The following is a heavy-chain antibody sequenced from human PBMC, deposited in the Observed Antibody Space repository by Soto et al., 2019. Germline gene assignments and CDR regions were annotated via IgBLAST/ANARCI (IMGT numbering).Heavy chain of an antibody. Sequence: QVQLVQSGAEVKKPGASVKVSCKASGYTFTSYDINWVRQATGQGLEWMGWMNPNSGNTGYAQKIQGRVTMTRNTSISTAYMELSSLRSEDTAVYYGARAGLGSPPLNYYYYTDVWGKGTTVTVSS. CDR1: GYTFTSYD. CDR3: ARAGLGSPPLNYYYYTDV. V-gene: IGHV1-8*01. D-gene: IGHD3-16*01. CDR2: MNPNSGNT. J-gene: IGHJ6*03.